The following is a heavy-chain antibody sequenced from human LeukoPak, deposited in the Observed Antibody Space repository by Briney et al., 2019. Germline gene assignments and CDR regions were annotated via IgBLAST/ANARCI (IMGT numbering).Heavy chain of an antibody. CDR1: GGSFSGYY. CDR2: INHSGST. J-gene: IGHJ4*02. D-gene: IGHD6-19*01. CDR3: AREGGLIAVANYFDY. Sequence: SETLSLTCAVYGGSFSGYYWSWIRQPPGKGLEWIGEINHSGSTNYNPSLKSRVTISVDTSKNQFFLKLSSVTAADTAVYYCAREGGLIAVANYFDYWGQGTLVTVSS. V-gene: IGHV4-34*01.